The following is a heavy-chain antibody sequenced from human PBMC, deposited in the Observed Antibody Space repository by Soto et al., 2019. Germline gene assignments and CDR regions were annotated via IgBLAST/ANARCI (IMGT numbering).Heavy chain of an antibody. D-gene: IGHD3-10*01. CDR1: GGPISSGGYY. CDR3: ARDLAYGSGSYYKGLAAFDI. V-gene: IGHV4-31*03. CDR2: IYYSGST. Sequence: SETLSLTCTVSGGPISSGGYYWSWIRQHPGKGLEWIGYIYYSGSTYYNPSLKSRVTISVDTSKNQFSLKLSSVTAADTAVYYCARDLAYGSGSYYKGLAAFDIWGQGTMVTVSS. J-gene: IGHJ3*02.